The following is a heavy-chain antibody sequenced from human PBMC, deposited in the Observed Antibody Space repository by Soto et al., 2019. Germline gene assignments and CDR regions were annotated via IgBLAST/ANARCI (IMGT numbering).Heavy chain of an antibody. V-gene: IGHV4-59*01. Sequence: SETLSLTCTVSGGSISSYYWSWIRQPPGKGLGWIGYIYYSGSTNYHPSLKSRVTISVDTSKNQFSLKLISVTAADTAVYYCARHGYSSSGYRRPEPAYFDSWGQGTLVTVSS. D-gene: IGHD6-13*01. J-gene: IGHJ4*02. CDR2: IYYSGST. CDR1: GGSISSYY. CDR3: ARHGYSSSGYRRPEPAYFDS.